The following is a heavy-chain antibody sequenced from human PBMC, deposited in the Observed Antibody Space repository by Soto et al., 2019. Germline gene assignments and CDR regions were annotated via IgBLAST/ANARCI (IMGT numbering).Heavy chain of an antibody. CDR1: GGSFSGYY. CDR3: ARGSELLRFLEWLFRFDP. D-gene: IGHD3-3*01. Sequence: QVQLQQWGAGLLKPSETLSLTCAVYGGSFSGYYWSWIRQPPGKGLEWIGEINHSGSTNYNPSLKSRVTISVDTSKNQFALKLSSVTAADTAVYYCARGSELLRFLEWLFRFDPWGQGTLVTVSS. J-gene: IGHJ5*02. V-gene: IGHV4-34*01. CDR2: INHSGST.